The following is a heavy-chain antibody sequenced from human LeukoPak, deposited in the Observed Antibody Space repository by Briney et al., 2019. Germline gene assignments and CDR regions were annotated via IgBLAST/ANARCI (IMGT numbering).Heavy chain of an antibody. Sequence: GGSLRLSCAASGFTFSSYWMTWVRQAPGKGLEWVANIKPDGSEKYYVDSLKGRFTISRDNAENSLYLQMKSLRDEDTAVYYCARAAVAGPGDGWGQGTTVTVSS. J-gene: IGHJ6*02. V-gene: IGHV3-7*04. CDR3: ARAAVAGPGDG. D-gene: IGHD6-19*01. CDR1: GFTFSSYW. CDR2: IKPDGSEK.